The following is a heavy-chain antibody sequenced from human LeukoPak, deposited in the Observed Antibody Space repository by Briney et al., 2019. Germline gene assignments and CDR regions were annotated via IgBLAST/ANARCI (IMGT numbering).Heavy chain of an antibody. CDR2: IWSDGNKK. CDR1: GFTFTTYG. J-gene: IGHJ4*02. CDR3: ARDLVLSAGNGPY. D-gene: IGHD4-23*01. Sequence: PGGSLRLSCAASGFTFTTYGMHWVRQAPGKGLEWVAIIWSDGNKKYYADSVRGRFTISRDNSKNTLYLQMSSLRAEDTAIYYCARDLVLSAGNGPYWGQGTLVTVSS. V-gene: IGHV3-33*01.